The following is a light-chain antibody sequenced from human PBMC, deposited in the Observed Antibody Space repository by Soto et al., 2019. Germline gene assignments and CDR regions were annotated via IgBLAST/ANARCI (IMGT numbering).Light chain of an antibody. V-gene: IGKV3-20*01. CDR1: QTIRSNH. CDR3: QQYGSSPWT. Sequence: ETVLTQSPGTLSLSPGERATLSCRASQTIRSNHLAWYRQTPGQAPRLLIYGASNRATGIADRFSGSGSGTDFTLIISRLEPEDFALYYGQQYGSSPWTFGQGTKVEIK. CDR2: GAS. J-gene: IGKJ1*01.